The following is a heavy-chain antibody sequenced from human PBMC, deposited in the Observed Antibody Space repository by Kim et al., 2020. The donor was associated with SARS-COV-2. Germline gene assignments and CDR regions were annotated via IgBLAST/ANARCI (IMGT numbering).Heavy chain of an antibody. Sequence: PSFQGQVTISADKSISTAYLQWSSLKASDTAMYYCARIAAAGTPHDAFDIWGQGTMVTVSS. D-gene: IGHD6-13*01. V-gene: IGHV5-51*01. CDR3: ARIAAAGTPHDAFDI. J-gene: IGHJ3*02.